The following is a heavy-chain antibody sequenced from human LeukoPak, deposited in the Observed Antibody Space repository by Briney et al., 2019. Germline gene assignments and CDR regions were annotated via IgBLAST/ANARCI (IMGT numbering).Heavy chain of an antibody. V-gene: IGHV3-48*03. D-gene: IGHD6-13*01. CDR2: ISSSGSTI. J-gene: IGHJ6*03. Sequence: GGSLRLSCAASGFTVSSNHMNWVRQAPGKGLEWVSYISSSGSTIYCADSVKGRFTISRDNAKNSLYLQMNSLRAEDTAVYYCARDGAAVTGSAYYYMDVWGKGTTVTISS. CDR3: ARDGAAVTGSAYYYMDV. CDR1: GFTVSSNH.